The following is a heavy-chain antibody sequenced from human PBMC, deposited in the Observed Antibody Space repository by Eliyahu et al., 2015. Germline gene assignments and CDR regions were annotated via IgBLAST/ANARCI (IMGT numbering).Heavy chain of an antibody. V-gene: IGHV4-34*01. CDR3: ARAGTSDTVMVPTRRNYYYYYGMDV. Sequence: QVQLQQWGAGLLKPSETLSLTCAVYGGSFSAYYWSWIRQPPGKGLEWIGEINYSGSTNYNPSLKSRVTISVDTSKTQFSLRLSSVTAADTAVYYCARAGTSDTVMVPTRRNYYYYYGMDVWGQGTTVTVSS. CDR2: INYSGST. D-gene: IGHD5-18*01. CDR1: GGSFSAYY. J-gene: IGHJ6*02.